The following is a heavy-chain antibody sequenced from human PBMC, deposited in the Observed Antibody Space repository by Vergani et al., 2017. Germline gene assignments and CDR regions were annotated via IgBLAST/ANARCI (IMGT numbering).Heavy chain of an antibody. CDR2: ISAYNGNT. V-gene: IGHV1-18*01. CDR1: GFTFTSSA. J-gene: IGHJ5*02. CDR3: ARDRRVGVVMMTEFDP. Sequence: QLVQSGPEVKKPGTSVKVSCKASGFTFTSSAMQWVRQARGQRLEWMGWISAYNGNTNYAQKLQGRVTMTTDTSTSTAYMELRSLRSDDTAVYYCARDRRVGVVMMTEFDPWGQGTLVTVSS. D-gene: IGHD3-3*01.